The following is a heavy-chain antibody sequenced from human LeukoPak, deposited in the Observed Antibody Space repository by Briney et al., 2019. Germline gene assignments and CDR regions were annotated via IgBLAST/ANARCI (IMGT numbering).Heavy chain of an antibody. CDR3: AKDSGPAGYSGMDV. CDR2: ISGSGGST. CDR1: GFTFRIYA. Sequence: GGSLRLSCAASGFTFRIYAMSWVRQAPGKGLEWVSTISGSGGSTYYADSVKGRSTISRDPSKSTLYLQMNSLRAEDTAVYYCAKDSGPAGYSGMDVWGQGTTVTVSS. J-gene: IGHJ6*02. V-gene: IGHV3-23*01.